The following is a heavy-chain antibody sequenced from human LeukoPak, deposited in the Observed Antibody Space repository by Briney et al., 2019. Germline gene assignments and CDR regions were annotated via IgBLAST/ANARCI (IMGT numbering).Heavy chain of an antibody. D-gene: IGHD1-26*01. Sequence: GGSLRLSCAASGFTFSDYYMSWIRQAPGKGLEYVSYISNSGSTIDYADSVKGRFTISRDNAKNSLYLQMNSLRAEDTAVYYCARVGHKWDLLGYWGQGTLVTVSS. CDR3: ARVGHKWDLLGY. CDR1: GFTFSDYY. CDR2: ISNSGSTI. J-gene: IGHJ4*02. V-gene: IGHV3-11*04.